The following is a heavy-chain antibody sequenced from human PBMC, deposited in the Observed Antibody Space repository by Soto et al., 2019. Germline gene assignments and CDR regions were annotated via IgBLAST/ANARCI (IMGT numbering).Heavy chain of an antibody. CDR2: ISAYNGNT. J-gene: IGHJ6*02. D-gene: IGHD3-3*01. CDR1: GYTFTSYG. Sequence: GASVKVSCKASGYTFTSYGISWVRQAPGQGLEWMGWISAYNGNTNYAQKLQGRVTMTTDTSTSTAYMELRSLGSDDTAVYYCALTYYDFWSGPPPIYYYYGMDVWGQGTTVTVSS. CDR3: ALTYYDFWSGPPPIYYYYGMDV. V-gene: IGHV1-18*04.